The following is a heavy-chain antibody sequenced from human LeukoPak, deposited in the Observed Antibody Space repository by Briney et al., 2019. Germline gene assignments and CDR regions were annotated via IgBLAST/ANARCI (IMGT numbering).Heavy chain of an antibody. V-gene: IGHV3-21*01. CDR2: ISNSGYT. J-gene: IGHJ4*02. Sequence: NPGGSLRLSCAASGFTFSTYSMNWVRQAQGKGLEWVSAISNSGYTYYADSLKGRVTISRDNAKSSLYLQMNSLRAEDTAVYYCARDRTMTGDRGIDYWGQGTPVTVSS. CDR3: ARDRTMTGDRGIDY. D-gene: IGHD3-22*01. CDR1: GFTFSTYS.